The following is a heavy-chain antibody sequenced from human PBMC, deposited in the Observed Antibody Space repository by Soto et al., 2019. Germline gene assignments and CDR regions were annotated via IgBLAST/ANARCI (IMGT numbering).Heavy chain of an antibody. Sequence: QEQLVQSGAEVKKPGSSVKVSCKASGGLFSSYPISWVRQVPGQGLEWMGGIIPVFQTAYYTQRFQGRVTINADEYTNTAFRELSSLISHDTAISYCAGVGSGYTWFNEFWGQGTLVTVSS. CDR3: AGVGSGYTWFNEF. J-gene: IGHJ4*02. CDR1: GGLFSSYP. D-gene: IGHD3-22*01. CDR2: IIPVFQTA. V-gene: IGHV1-69*01.